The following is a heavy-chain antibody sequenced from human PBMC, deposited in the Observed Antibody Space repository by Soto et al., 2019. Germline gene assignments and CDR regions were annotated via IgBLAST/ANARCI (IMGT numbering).Heavy chain of an antibody. CDR2: IRGSGGST. CDR1: GVTFSSYA. CDR3: AKDLKGGSAHDY. V-gene: IGHV3-23*01. Sequence: EVQLLESGGGLVQPGGSLRLSCAASGVTFSSYAMSWVRQAPGKGLEWVAAIRGSGGSTYYADSVKGRFTISRDNSKSTLDLQMNSLGDEDTAVYYCAKDLKGGSAHDYWGQGTLVTVSS. J-gene: IGHJ4*02. D-gene: IGHD5-12*01.